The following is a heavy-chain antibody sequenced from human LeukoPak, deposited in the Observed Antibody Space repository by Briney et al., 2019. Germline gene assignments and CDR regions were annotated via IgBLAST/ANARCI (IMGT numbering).Heavy chain of an antibody. V-gene: IGHV4-34*01. J-gene: IGHJ2*01. D-gene: IGHD6-19*01. CDR2: INHSGST. Sequence: GSLRLSCAASGFTFSSYAMSWIRQPPGKGLEWIGEINHSGSTNYNPSLKSRVTISVDTSENQFSLRLTSVTAADTAVYYCARAVPGTWYFDLWGRGTLVTVSS. CDR1: GFTFSSYA. CDR3: ARAVPGTWYFDL.